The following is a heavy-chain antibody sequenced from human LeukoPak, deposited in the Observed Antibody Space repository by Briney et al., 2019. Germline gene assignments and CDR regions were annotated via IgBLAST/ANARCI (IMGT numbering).Heavy chain of an antibody. V-gene: IGHV4-39*07. J-gene: IGHJ5*02. Sequence: SETLSLTCTASGGSISSNSYYWGWIRQPPGKGLEWIGEINHSGSTNYNPSLKSRVTISVDTSKNQFSLKLSSVTAADTAVYYCAANYYDSSGPVGWFDPWGQGTLVTVSS. CDR2: INHSGST. CDR1: GGSISSNSYY. D-gene: IGHD3-22*01. CDR3: AANYYDSSGPVGWFDP.